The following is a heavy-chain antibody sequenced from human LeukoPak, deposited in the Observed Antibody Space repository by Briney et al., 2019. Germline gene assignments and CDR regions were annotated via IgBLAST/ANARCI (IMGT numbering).Heavy chain of an antibody. V-gene: IGHV3-15*01. CDR2: IKSKTDGGTT. D-gene: IGHD3-22*01. CDR1: GFTFSNAW. J-gene: IGHJ4*02. Sequence: GGSLRLSCAASGFTFSNAWTSWVRQAPGKGLEWVGRIKSKTDGGTTDYAAPVKGRFTMSRDDSKNTLYLQMNSLKIEDTAVYYCTTDDYYDSSGYHTLGDYWGQGTLVTVSS. CDR3: TTDDYYDSSGYHTLGDY.